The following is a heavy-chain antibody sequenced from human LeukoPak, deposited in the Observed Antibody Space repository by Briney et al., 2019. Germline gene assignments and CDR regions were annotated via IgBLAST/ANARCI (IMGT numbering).Heavy chain of an antibody. CDR3: ARGYGYNSIFDY. V-gene: IGHV3-30*03. Sequence: GGSLRLSCAASGFTFSSYGMHWVRQAPGKGLEWVAVLSYDGSNKYYADSVKGRFTISRDNSKNTLYLQMNSLRAEDTAVYYCARGYGYNSIFDYWGQGTLVTVSS. CDR2: LSYDGSNK. J-gene: IGHJ4*02. CDR1: GFTFSSYG. D-gene: IGHD5-24*01.